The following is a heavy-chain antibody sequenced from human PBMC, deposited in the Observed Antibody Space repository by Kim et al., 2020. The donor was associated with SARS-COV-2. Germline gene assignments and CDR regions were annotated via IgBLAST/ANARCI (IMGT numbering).Heavy chain of an antibody. J-gene: IGHJ4*02. D-gene: IGHD4-17*01. CDR3: AKGDRDYGDYVRY. V-gene: IGHV3-23*01. Sequence: YADSVKGRFTISRDNSKNTLYLQMNSLRAEDTAVYYCAKGDRDYGDYVRYWGQGTLVTVSS.